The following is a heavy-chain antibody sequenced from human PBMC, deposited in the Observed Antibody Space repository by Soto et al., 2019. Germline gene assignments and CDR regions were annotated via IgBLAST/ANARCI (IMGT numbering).Heavy chain of an antibody. Sequence: QVQLQESGPGLVKPSGTLSLTCAVSGGSIGSSNWWSWVRQPPGKGLEWIGEIYHTGSTNYKPSLESRVTISVDLSKNQLSLRLSSVTAADTAVYYCARDGSGFVYWGQGRLVTVSS. CDR1: GGSIGSSNW. D-gene: IGHD3-3*01. CDR3: ARDGSGFVY. J-gene: IGHJ4*02. V-gene: IGHV4-4*02. CDR2: IYHTGST.